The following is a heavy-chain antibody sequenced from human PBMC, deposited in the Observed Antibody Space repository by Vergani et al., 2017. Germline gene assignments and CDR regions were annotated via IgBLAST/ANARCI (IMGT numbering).Heavy chain of an antibody. Sequence: QVQLQQWGAGLLKPSETLSLTCAVYGGSFSGYYWRWIRQPPGKGLEWFGEINHSGSTNYNPYLKSRVTISVDTSKNQFSLKLSSVTAADTAVYYCARGGLHIVVVIAIRYYFDYWGQGTLVTVSS. V-gene: IGHV4-34*01. CDR3: ARGGLHIVVVIAIRYYFDY. CDR1: GGSFSGYY. CDR2: INHSGST. D-gene: IGHD2-21*01. J-gene: IGHJ4*02.